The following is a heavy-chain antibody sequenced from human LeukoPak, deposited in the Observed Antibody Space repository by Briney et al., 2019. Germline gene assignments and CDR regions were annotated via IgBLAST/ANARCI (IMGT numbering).Heavy chain of an antibody. J-gene: IGHJ3*02. CDR1: GGSISGYY. Sequence: PSETLSLTCTVSGGSISGYYWSWFRQPPGKGLEWIGYIHSSGTTEYNPSLESRITTSVDTSKNQFSLKLSSVTAADTAVYYCARDHYDFWSGYYIRAFDIWGQGTMVTVSS. CDR3: ARDHYDFWSGYYIRAFDI. CDR2: IHSSGTT. V-gene: IGHV4-59*01. D-gene: IGHD3-3*01.